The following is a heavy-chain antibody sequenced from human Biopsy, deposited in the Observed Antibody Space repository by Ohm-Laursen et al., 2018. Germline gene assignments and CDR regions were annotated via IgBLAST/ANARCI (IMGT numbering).Heavy chain of an antibody. Sequence: SLRLSCAASGFSFNDYYMSWIRQAPGKRLEWVSYISNSGGTIFYADSVKVRFTVSKDNAKNSLYLHMSSLRADDTAVYYCARLQGMQLQKNYFDYWGLGTPVTVSS. CDR3: ARLQGMQLQKNYFDY. CDR1: GFSFNDYY. J-gene: IGHJ4*02. CDR2: ISNSGGTI. D-gene: IGHD2-15*01. V-gene: IGHV3-11*01.